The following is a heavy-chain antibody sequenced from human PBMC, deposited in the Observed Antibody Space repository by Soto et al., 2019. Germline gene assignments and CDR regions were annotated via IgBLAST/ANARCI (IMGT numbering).Heavy chain of an antibody. CDR2: IRSKAYGGTT. Sequence: PVGSLRLSCTASGFTFGDYAMSWVRQAPGKGLEWVGFIRSKAYGGTTEYAASVKGRFTISRDDSKSIAYLQMNSLKTEDTAVYYCTRGPSEPIVGATRPDYWGQGTLVTVSS. J-gene: IGHJ4*02. D-gene: IGHD1-26*01. V-gene: IGHV3-49*04. CDR3: TRGPSEPIVGATRPDY. CDR1: GFTFGDYA.